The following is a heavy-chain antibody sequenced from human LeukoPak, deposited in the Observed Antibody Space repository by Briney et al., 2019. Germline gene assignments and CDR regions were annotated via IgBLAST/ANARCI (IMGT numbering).Heavy chain of an antibody. V-gene: IGHV1-2*02. CDR3: ARDRSSSWSPYYFDY. Sequence: ASVKVSCKASGYTFNSYAMNWVRQAPGQGLEWMGWINPNSGGTNYAQKFQGRVTMTRDTSISTAYMELSRLRSDDTAVYYCARDRSSSWSPYYFDYWGQGTLVTVSS. D-gene: IGHD6-13*01. CDR2: INPNSGGT. J-gene: IGHJ4*02. CDR1: GYTFNSYA.